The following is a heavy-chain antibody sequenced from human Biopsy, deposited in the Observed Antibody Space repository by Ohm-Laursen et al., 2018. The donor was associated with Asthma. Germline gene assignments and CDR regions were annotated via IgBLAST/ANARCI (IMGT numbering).Heavy chain of an antibody. CDR1: GFRFPIYG. CDR3: ATLSIRFLEWLPIDSYVMDV. J-gene: IGHJ6*02. D-gene: IGHD3-3*01. Sequence: SLRLSCAASGFRFPIYGMHWVRQAPGKGLEWVALTSYDGTKKYYLDSVKGRFSISRDNSKNTLSLQMNSLRAEDTAVYYCATLSIRFLEWLPIDSYVMDVWGQGTTVTVSS. CDR2: TSYDGTKK. V-gene: IGHV3-30*03.